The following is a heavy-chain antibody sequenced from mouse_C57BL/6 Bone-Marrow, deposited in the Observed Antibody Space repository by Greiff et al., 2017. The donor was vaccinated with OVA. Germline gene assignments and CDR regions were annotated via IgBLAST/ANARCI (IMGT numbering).Heavy chain of an antibody. CDR3: ARGGDSSGGYAMDY. D-gene: IGHD3-2*01. J-gene: IGHJ4*01. CDR2: INPNNGGT. Sequence: EVQLQQSGPELVKPGASVKISCKASGYTFTDYYMNWVKQSHGKSLEWIGDINPNNGGTSYNQKFKGKATLTVDKSSSTAYMELRSLTSEDSAVYYCARGGDSSGGYAMDYWGQGTSVTVSS. CDR1: GYTFTDYY. V-gene: IGHV1-26*01.